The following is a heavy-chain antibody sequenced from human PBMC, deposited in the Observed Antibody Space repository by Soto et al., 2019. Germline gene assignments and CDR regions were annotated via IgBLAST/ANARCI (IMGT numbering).Heavy chain of an antibody. CDR3: AKDLAKYYYDSSGYPDY. D-gene: IGHD3-22*01. J-gene: IGHJ4*02. CDR2: ISGSGGST. V-gene: IGHV3-23*01. CDR1: GFTFSSYA. Sequence: GGSLRLSCAASGFTFSSYAMSWVRQAPGKGLEWVSAISGSGGSTYYADSVKGRSTISRDNSKNTLYLQMNSLRAEDTAVYYCAKDLAKYYYDSSGYPDYWGQGTLVTVSS.